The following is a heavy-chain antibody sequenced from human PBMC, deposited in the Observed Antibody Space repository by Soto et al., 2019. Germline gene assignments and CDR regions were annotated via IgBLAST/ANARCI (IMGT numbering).Heavy chain of an antibody. CDR1: GYTFTSYD. Sequence: ASVKVSCKASGYTFTSYDINWVRQATGQGLEYLGWMNPNSGNTGYVQKFQGRVTMTRDTSISTAYMELSSLRSEDTAVYFCATGRPASYYYDSSGYYYYWGQGTLVTVSS. J-gene: IGHJ4*02. CDR3: ATGRPASYYYDSSGYYYY. V-gene: IGHV1-8*01. CDR2: MNPNSGNT. D-gene: IGHD3-22*01.